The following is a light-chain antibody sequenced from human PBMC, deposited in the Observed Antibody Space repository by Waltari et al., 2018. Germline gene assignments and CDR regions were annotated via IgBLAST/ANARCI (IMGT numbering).Light chain of an antibody. V-gene: IGKV1-39*01. Sequence: DIQMTQSPSSLSASVGDTVTITCRASQNIDKYLNWYHQKSGNAPNLLIFAGSPLQTGVPSRFSGSGSGTDFTLTISDLQPEDFATYFCQQSYRSPWTFGLGTQVDIK. CDR1: QNIDKY. CDR3: QQSYRSPWT. CDR2: AGS. J-gene: IGKJ1*01.